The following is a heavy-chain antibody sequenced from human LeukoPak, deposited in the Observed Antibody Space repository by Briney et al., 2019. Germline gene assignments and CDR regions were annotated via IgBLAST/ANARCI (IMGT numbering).Heavy chain of an antibody. V-gene: IGHV4-38-2*01. CDR2: IYHSGST. CDR3: ARGGVAYNWFDP. D-gene: IGHD2-15*01. Sequence: GSLRLSCAASGFTVSSNYMSWVRQAPGKGLEWVGSIYHSGSTYYNPSLKSRVIISVDTSKNQFSLKLSSVTAADTAVYYCARGGVAYNWFDPWGQGTLVTVSS. J-gene: IGHJ5*02. CDR1: GFTVSSNY.